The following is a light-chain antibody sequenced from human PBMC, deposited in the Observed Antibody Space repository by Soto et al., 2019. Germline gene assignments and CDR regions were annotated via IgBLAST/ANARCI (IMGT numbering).Light chain of an antibody. V-gene: IGLV2-14*01. CDR1: SSVVGGYNY. Sequence: QSALTQPASVSGSPGQSITISCTGTSSVVGGYNYVSWYQQHPGKAPKLMISEVSNRPSGVSNRFSGSKSGNTASLTISGLQAEDEADYYCSSYISSSTHLVFGGGTKLTVL. J-gene: IGLJ2*01. CDR3: SSYISSSTHLV. CDR2: EVS.